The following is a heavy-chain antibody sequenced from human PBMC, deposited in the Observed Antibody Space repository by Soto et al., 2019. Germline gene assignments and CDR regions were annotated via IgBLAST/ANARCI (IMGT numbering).Heavy chain of an antibody. CDR2: ISAYNGNT. Sequence: ASVKVSCKASGYTFTSYGISWVRQAPGQGLEWMGWISAYNGNTNYAQKLQGRVTMTTDTSTSTAYMELRSLRSDDTAVYYCARVRALGYSSGWYSFGYWGQGALVTVSS. V-gene: IGHV1-18*01. D-gene: IGHD6-19*01. J-gene: IGHJ4*02. CDR3: ARVRALGYSSGWYSFGY. CDR1: GYTFTSYG.